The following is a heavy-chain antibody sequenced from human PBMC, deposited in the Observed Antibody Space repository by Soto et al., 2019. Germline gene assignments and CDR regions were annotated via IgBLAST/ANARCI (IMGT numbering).Heavy chain of an antibody. D-gene: IGHD3-9*01. CDR1: GFPVSSNY. CDR3: ARDAKKKYDILTGYYYYGMDV. J-gene: IGHJ6*02. CDR2: IYSGGST. V-gene: IGHV3-66*01. Sequence: PGGSLSLSCAASGFPVSSNYMSWVRQAPGKGLEWVSVIYSGGSTYYADSVKGRFTISRDNSKNTLYLQMNSLRAEDTAVYYCARDAKKKYDILTGYYYYGMDVWGQGTTVTVSS.